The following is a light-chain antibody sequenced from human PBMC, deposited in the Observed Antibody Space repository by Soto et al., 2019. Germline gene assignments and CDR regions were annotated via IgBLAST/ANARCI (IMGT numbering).Light chain of an antibody. CDR2: END. J-gene: IGLJ2*01. CDR3: GAWDSRLSVVV. Sequence: QSVLTQPPSVSSAPGQKVTIPCSGSSSNIGDNSVSWYQHFPGTAPKRLIYENDQRPPGIPDRFSASKSGTSATLGITGLQTGDEADYYCGAWDSRLSVVVFGGGTKLTVL. CDR1: SSNIGDNS. V-gene: IGLV1-51*01.